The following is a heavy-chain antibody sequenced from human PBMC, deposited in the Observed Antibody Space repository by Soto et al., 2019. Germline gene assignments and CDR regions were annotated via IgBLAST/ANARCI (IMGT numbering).Heavy chain of an antibody. J-gene: IGHJ3*02. CDR2: MNPNSGNT. D-gene: IGHD3-16*02. V-gene: IGHV1-8*01. Sequence: GASVKVSCKASGYTFTSYDINWVRQATGQGLEWMGWMNPNSGNTGYAQKFQGRVTMTRNTSISTAYRELSSLRSEDTAVYYCARGAGDADVFLFTRGGGIVPGVYAFDNWGQGTMVTVSS. CDR1: GYTFTSYD. CDR3: ARGAGDADVFLFTRGGGIVPGVYAFDN.